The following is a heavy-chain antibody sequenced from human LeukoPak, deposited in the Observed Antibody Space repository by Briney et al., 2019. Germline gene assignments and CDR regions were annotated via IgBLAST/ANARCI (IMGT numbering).Heavy chain of an antibody. CDR1: GYTFTSYY. V-gene: IGHV1-46*01. Sequence: ASVKVSCKASGYTFTSYYMHWVRQAPGQGLEWMGIINPSGGSTSYAQKFQGRVTMTRDTSTSTVYMELSSLRTEDTAVYYCARDHKYYYGSGSYYPGGCDYWGQGTLVTVSS. D-gene: IGHD3-10*01. CDR2: INPSGGST. J-gene: IGHJ4*02. CDR3: ARDHKYYYGSGSYYPGGCDY.